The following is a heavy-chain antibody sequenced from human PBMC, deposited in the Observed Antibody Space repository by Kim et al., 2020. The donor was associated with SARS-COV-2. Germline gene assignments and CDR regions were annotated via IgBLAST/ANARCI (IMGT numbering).Heavy chain of an antibody. V-gene: IGHV1-69*13. J-gene: IGHJ4*02. CDR3: ARGHSPATLVGPPFDY. CDR2: IIPIFGTA. D-gene: IGHD6-13*01. Sequence: SVKVSCKASGDTFSSYAISWVRQAPGQGLEWMGGIIPIFGTANYAQKFQGRVTITADESTSTAYMELSSLRSEDTAVYYCARGHSPATLVGPPFDYWGQGTLVTVSS. CDR1: GDTFSSYA.